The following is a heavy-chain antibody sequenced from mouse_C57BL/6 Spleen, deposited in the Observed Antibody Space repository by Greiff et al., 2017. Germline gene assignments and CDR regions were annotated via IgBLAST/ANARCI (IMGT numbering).Heavy chain of an antibody. Sequence: SGGGLVKPGGSLKLSCAASGFTFSSYTMSWVRQTPEKRLEWVATISGGGGNTYYPDSVKGRFTISRDNAKNTLYLQMSSLRSEDTALYYCARHADYYGSSYDWYFDVWGTGTTVTVSS. J-gene: IGHJ1*03. D-gene: IGHD1-1*01. CDR2: ISGGGGNT. CDR1: GFTFSSYT. V-gene: IGHV5-9*01. CDR3: ARHADYYGSSYDWYFDV.